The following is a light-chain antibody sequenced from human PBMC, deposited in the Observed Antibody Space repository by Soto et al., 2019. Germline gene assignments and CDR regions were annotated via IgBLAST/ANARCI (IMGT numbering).Light chain of an antibody. CDR3: QHYNTYPWT. V-gene: IGKV1-5*01. CDR1: QSISTW. Sequence: DIQMTQSPSTLSASVGDRVTITCRASQSISTWLAWYQHRPGQAPKLLIYGASTLDSGVPSRFSGSGSGTEFTLTISSLQPDDFATYYCQHYNTYPWTFGHGTKVEIK. J-gene: IGKJ1*01. CDR2: GAS.